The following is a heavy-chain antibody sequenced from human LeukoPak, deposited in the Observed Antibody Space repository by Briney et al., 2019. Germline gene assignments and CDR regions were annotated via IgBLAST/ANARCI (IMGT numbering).Heavy chain of an antibody. J-gene: IGHJ5*02. Sequence: ASVKVSCKASGYTFTGYYMPWVRQAPGQGLEWMGWINPNSGGTNYAQKFQGRVTMTRDTSISTAYMELSRLRSDDTAVYYCARDSNYYGSGSYQLYWFDPWGQGTLVTVSS. D-gene: IGHD3-10*01. CDR2: INPNSGGT. V-gene: IGHV1-2*02. CDR1: GYTFTGYY. CDR3: ARDSNYYGSGSYQLYWFDP.